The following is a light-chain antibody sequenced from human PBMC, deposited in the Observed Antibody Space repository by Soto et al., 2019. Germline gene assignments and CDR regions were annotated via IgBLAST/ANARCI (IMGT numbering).Light chain of an antibody. J-gene: IGKJ1*01. CDR1: QSISIW. V-gene: IGKV1-5*03. Sequence: DIQMTQSPSTLSASVGDRVTITCRASQSISIWLAWYQQKPGKAPKLLIYKASTLESGVPSRFSGSGSGTKFTLTISSLQPDDFATYYCQQYNSYWTFGQGTKVEIK. CDR2: KAS. CDR3: QQYNSYWT.